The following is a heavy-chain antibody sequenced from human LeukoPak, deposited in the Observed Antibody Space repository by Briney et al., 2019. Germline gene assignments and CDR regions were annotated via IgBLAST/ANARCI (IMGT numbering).Heavy chain of an antibody. CDR1: GFTFSSYG. J-gene: IGHJ4*02. D-gene: IGHD3-10*01. Sequence: GRSLRLSCAASGFTFSSYGMHWVRQAPGKGLEWVAVIWYDGSNKYYADSVKGRFTISRDNSKNTLYLQMNSLRAEDTAVYYCAEDARHYYLDYWGQGTLVTVSS. CDR2: IWYDGSNK. V-gene: IGHV3-33*06. CDR3: AEDARHYYLDY.